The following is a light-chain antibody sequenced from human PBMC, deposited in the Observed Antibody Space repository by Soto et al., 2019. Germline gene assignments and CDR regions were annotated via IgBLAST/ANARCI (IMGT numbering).Light chain of an antibody. CDR1: SSDVGGYNY. V-gene: IGLV2-14*03. CDR3: SSYTGSSTLL. CDR2: GVS. Sequence: QSALTQPASVSGSPGQSITISCTGTSSDVGGYNYVSWYQHHPGKAPELMIYGVSNRPSGVSNRFSGSKSGNTASLTISGLEAAEEADYYCSSYTGSSTLLFGGGTKLTVL. J-gene: IGLJ2*01.